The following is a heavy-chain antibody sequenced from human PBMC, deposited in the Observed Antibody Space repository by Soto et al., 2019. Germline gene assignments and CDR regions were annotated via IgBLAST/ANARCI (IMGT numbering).Heavy chain of an antibody. J-gene: IGHJ3*02. D-gene: IGHD6-13*01. CDR1: GFTFSSYG. CDR3: ASSSWWRAFDI. Sequence: QVQLVESGGGVVQPGRSLRLSCAASGFTFSSYGMHWVRQAPGKGLEWVAVIWYDGSNKYYADSVKGRFTISRDNSKNTLYLQMNSLRAEDTAVYYCASSSWWRAFDIWGQGTMVTVSS. V-gene: IGHV3-33*01. CDR2: IWYDGSNK.